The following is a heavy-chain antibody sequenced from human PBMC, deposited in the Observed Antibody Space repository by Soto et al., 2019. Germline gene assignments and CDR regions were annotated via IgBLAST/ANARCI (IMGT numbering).Heavy chain of an antibody. D-gene: IGHD3-10*01. CDR3: AREEYYYGSGAFFDY. J-gene: IGHJ4*02. V-gene: IGHV1-69*08. CDR1: GGTFSSYT. Sequence: QVQLVQSGAEVKKPGSSVKVSCKASGGTFSSYTISWVRQAPGQGLEWMGRIIPILGIANYAQKFQGRVTITADKSTSTAYMELSSLRSEDTAGYYCAREEYYYGSGAFFDYWGQGPLVTFSP. CDR2: IIPILGIA.